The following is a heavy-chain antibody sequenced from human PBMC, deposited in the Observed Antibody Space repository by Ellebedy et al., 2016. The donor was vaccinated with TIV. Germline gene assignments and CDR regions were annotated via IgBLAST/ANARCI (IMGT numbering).Heavy chain of an antibody. CDR1: GYSFISYY. J-gene: IGHJ4*02. V-gene: IGHV1-2*02. CDR3: AREIAAVGRDY. D-gene: IGHD6-25*01. Sequence: AASVKVSCKASGYSFISYYIHWVRQAPGQGLEWMGWINPNTGGTNYAQKFQGRVTMTRDTSITTAYMELSRLRSDDTALYFCAREIAAVGRDYWGQGALITVSS. CDR2: INPNTGGT.